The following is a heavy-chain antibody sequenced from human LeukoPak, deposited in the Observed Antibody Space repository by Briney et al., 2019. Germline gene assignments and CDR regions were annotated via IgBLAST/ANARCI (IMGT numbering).Heavy chain of an antibody. Sequence: SETLSLTCTVSGASISSSTDYWGWIRQPPGKGLEWIANIYHSGSTYYNPSLKSRVTISVDTSKNQFSLKLSSVTAADTAVYYCARDAHYDSSGYYYDYFDYWGQGTLVTVSS. J-gene: IGHJ4*02. CDR1: GASISSSTDY. CDR3: ARDAHYDSSGYYYDYFDY. V-gene: IGHV4-39*07. D-gene: IGHD3-22*01. CDR2: IYHSGST.